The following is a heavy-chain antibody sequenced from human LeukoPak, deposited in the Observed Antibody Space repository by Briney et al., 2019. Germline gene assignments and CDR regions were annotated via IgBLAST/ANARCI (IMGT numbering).Heavy chain of an antibody. V-gene: IGHV3-48*02. CDR1: RFTFSSYS. Sequence: GGSLRLSCAASRFTFSSYSMNWVRQAPGKGLEWVSYISSTSSTIYYADSVKGRFTISRDNAKNSLYLQMNSLRDEDTAVYYCARLIVGQHYFDYWGQGTLDTLSS. CDR3: ARLIVGQHYFDY. J-gene: IGHJ4*02. CDR2: ISSTSSTI. D-gene: IGHD1-26*01.